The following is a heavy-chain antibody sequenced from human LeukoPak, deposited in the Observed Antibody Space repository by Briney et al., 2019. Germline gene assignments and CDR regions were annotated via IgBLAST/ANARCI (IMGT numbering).Heavy chain of an antibody. J-gene: IGHJ3*02. CDR1: GGSISSHY. Sequence: PSETLSLTCTVSGGSISSHYWSWIRQPPGKGLEWIGYIYYSGSTNYNPSLKSRVTISVDTSKNQFSLKLSSVTAADTAVYYCARDGLWYYDFWGGRNSGGAFDIWGQGTMVTVSS. CDR3: ARDGLWYYDFWGGRNSGGAFDI. D-gene: IGHD3-3*01. V-gene: IGHV4-59*11. CDR2: IYYSGST.